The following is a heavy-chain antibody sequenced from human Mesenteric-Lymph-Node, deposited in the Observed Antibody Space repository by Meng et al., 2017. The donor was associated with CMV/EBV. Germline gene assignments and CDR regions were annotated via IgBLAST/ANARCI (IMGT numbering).Heavy chain of an antibody. CDR1: GFTFTNHY. CDR2: IRNKVNSNSA. D-gene: IGHD2-21*02. CDR3: ARDTATALDY. J-gene: IGHJ4*02. V-gene: IGHV3-72*01. Sequence: CAASGFTFTNHYMDWARQAPGKGLEWIGRIRNKVNSNSADYAASVKGRFTMSRDDSKNSLYLQMSSLKTEDTAVYYCARDTATALDYWGQGTLVTVSS.